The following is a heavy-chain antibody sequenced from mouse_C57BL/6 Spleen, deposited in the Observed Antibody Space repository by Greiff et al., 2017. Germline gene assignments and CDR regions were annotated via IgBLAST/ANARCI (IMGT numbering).Heavy chain of an antibody. CDR2: IDPSDSYT. CDR3: ARWYGNYVFDY. CDR1: GYTFTSYW. J-gene: IGHJ2*01. D-gene: IGHD2-10*02. V-gene: IGHV1-50*01. Sequence: VQLQQPGAELVKPGASVKLSCKASGYTFTSYWMQWVKQRPGQGLEWIGEIDPSDSYTNYNQKFKCKATLTVDTSSSTAYMQLSSLTSEDSAVYYCARWYGNYVFDYWGQGTTLTVSS.